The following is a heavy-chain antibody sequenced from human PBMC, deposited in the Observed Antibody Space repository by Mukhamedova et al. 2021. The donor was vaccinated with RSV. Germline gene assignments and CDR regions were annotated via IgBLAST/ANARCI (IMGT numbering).Heavy chain of an antibody. CDR2: IYRGGDT. J-gene: IGHJ6*02. D-gene: IGHD2-15*01. Sequence: NSMTWVRQAPGKGLEWVSVIYRGGDTYYTDSVKGRFTISRDNSKNTLYLQLNSLRADDTAVYYCASGGSDARYYYAMDVWGQGTT. V-gene: IGHV3-53*01. CDR3: ASGGSDARYYYAMDV. CDR1: NS.